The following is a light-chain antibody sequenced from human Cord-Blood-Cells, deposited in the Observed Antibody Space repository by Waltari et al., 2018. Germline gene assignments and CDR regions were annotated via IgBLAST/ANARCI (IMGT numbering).Light chain of an antibody. V-gene: IGLV2-23*01. CDR2: EGS. J-gene: IGLJ3*02. CDR3: CSYAGSWV. CDR1: SSDLGRYNL. Sequence: QSALTQPAPVSGSPGQSITISCTVTSSDLGRYNLFSWYHQHPGKAPKLIIYEGSKRPSGVSNRFSGSKAGNTASLTISGLQAEDEADYYCCSYAGSWVFGGGTKLTVL.